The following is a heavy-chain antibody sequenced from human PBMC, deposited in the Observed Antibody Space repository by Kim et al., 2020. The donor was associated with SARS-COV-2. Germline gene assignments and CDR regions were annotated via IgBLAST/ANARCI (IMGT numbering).Heavy chain of an antibody. D-gene: IGHD1-1*01. CDR2: TPYDGEKK. J-gene: IGHJ6*02. V-gene: IGHV3-30*03. CDR1: GFTFSGHV. CDR3: ARDIGTIYYYGMDV. Sequence: GGSLRLSCVASGFTFSGHVMHWVRQAPGRGLEWVAATPYDGEKKYYADAVKGRFTISRDNSKNTLYLQMDSLRGEDTAVYFCARDIGTIYYYGMDVWGQGTTVTVSS.